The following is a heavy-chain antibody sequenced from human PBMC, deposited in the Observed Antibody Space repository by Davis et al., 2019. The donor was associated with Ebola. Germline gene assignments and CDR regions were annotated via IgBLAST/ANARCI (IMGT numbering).Heavy chain of an antibody. Sequence: PSETLSLTCTVSDGSISGHYWNWFRQPAGKGLEWIGRVYTSGTTTYNPSLRSRVTMSVDTSKNQFSLRLNSVTAADTAVYFCARGPPYFCMGGRCYSYYFDSWGQGTLVTVSS. CDR1: DGSISGHY. CDR3: ARGPPYFCMGGRCYSYYFDS. CDR2: VYTSGTT. D-gene: IGHD2-15*01. V-gene: IGHV4-4*07. J-gene: IGHJ4*02.